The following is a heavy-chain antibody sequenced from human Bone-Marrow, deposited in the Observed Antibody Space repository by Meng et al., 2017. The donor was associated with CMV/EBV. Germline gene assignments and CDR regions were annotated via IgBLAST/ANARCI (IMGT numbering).Heavy chain of an antibody. D-gene: IGHD2-2*01. Sequence: SSYGMHWVRQAPGKGLEWVAVISFDGTNRYHADSVKGRFTISRDNSRNTVDLQMNSLRVEDRAVYYCVRDPGYCSSTTCRPRLDFWGQGTLVTVSS. V-gene: IGHV3-30*03. J-gene: IGHJ4*02. CDR1: SSYG. CDR2: ISFDGTNR. CDR3: VRDPGYCSSTTCRPRLDF.